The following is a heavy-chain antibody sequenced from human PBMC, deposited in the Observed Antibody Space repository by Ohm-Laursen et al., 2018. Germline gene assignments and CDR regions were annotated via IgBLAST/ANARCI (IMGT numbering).Heavy chain of an antibody. CDR3: ARPVADY. CDR1: GFTVSSNY. CDR2: ISGIGNNP. V-gene: IGHV3-23*01. Sequence: SLRLSCTASGFTVSSNYMSWVRQAPGKGLEWVSDISGIGNNPEYADSVKGRFIISRDNSKSMLFLQMNALRVEDTALYYCARPVADYWGQGILVSVSS. D-gene: IGHD2-15*01. J-gene: IGHJ4*01.